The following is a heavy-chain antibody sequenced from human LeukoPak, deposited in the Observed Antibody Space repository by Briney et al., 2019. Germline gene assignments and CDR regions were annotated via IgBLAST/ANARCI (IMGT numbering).Heavy chain of an antibody. V-gene: IGHV3-11*01. Sequence: GGSLRLSCAASGFTFSDYYMSWIRQTPGKGLEWVSYISSSGSTIYYADSVKGRFTISRDNAKNSLYLQMNSLRAEDTAVYYCARVVPYSSSWYIDYWGQGTLVTVSS. D-gene: IGHD6-13*01. J-gene: IGHJ4*02. CDR1: GFTFSDYY. CDR2: ISSSGSTI. CDR3: ARVVPYSSSWYIDY.